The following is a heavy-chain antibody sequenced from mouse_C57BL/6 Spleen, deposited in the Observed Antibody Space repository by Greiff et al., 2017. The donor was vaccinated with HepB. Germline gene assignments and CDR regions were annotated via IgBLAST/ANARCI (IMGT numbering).Heavy chain of an antibody. D-gene: IGHD1-1*01. CDR2: IDPANGNT. V-gene: IGHV14-3*01. Sequence: EVQLQQSVAELVRPGASVKLSCTASGFNIKNTYMHWVKQRPEQGLEWIGRIDPANGNTKYAPKFQGKATITADTSSNTAYLQLSSLTSEDTAIYYFARKRYGSRGGPVYYYAMDYWGQGTSVTVSS. CDR3: ARKRYGSRGGPVYYYAMDY. CDR1: GFNIKNTY. J-gene: IGHJ4*01.